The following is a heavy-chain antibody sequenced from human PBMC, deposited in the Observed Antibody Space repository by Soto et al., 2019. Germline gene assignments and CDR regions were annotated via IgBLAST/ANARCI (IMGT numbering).Heavy chain of an antibody. V-gene: IGHV4-59*01. D-gene: IGHD3-22*01. CDR3: ARDSPHYDNSGYYYLNWIDP. CDR2: IYYSGST. CDR1: GCSISSYY. J-gene: IGHJ5*02. Sequence: SETLSLTCTVSGCSISSYYWSWIRQPPGKGLEWIGYIYYSGSTNYNPSLKSRVTISVDTSKNQFSLKLSSVTAADTAVYYCARDSPHYDNSGYYYLNWIDPWGQGTLVTVS.